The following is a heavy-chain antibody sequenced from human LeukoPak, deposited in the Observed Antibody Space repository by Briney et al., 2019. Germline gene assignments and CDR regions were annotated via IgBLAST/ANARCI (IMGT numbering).Heavy chain of an antibody. V-gene: IGHV3-15*01. D-gene: IGHD1-26*01. J-gene: IGHJ4*02. CDR1: GFTFNNAW. CDR3: TSIIKSGSFDY. CDR2: IKSKTDGGTT. Sequence: HGGSLRLSCAPSGFTFNNAWMSWVRQAPGKGLEWVGRIKSKTDGGTTDYAAPVKGRFTISRDDSKNTLYLQMNSLKIEDTAVYYCTSIIKSGSFDYWGQGVLVTVSS.